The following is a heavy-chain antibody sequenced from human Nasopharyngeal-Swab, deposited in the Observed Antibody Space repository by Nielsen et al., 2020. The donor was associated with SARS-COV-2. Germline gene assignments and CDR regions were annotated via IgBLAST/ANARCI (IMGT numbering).Heavy chain of an antibody. D-gene: IGHD3-3*01. J-gene: IGHJ5*02. CDR1: GYTLTDLS. Sequence: ASVKVSCKVSGYTLTDLSMHWVRQAPGKGLEWMGGFYPEDGETIHAPKFQGRVTMTEDTSTDTAYMELSSLRSEDTAVYYCATGTSSGRANWFDPWGQGTLVTVSS. CDR3: ATGTSSGRANWFDP. V-gene: IGHV1-24*01. CDR2: FYPEDGET.